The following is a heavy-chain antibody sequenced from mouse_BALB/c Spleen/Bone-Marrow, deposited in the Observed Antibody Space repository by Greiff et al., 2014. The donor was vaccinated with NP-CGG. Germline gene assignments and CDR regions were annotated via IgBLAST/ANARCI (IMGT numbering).Heavy chain of an antibody. CDR1: GYSFTGYT. V-gene: IGHV1-25*01. Sequence: VQLQQPGPELVKPGASMKISCKASGYSFTGYTMNWVKQSHGKNLEWIGLINPYNGGTNYNQKFKGKATLTVDKSSSTAYMELISLTSEDSAVYYCARDYYGFSYGFAYWGQGTLVTVSA. D-gene: IGHD1-1*01. CDR2: INPYNGGT. J-gene: IGHJ3*01. CDR3: ARDYYGFSYGFAY.